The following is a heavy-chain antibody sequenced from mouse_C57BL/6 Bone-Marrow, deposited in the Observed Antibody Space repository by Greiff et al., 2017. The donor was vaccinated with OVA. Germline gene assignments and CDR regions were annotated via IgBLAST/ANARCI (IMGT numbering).Heavy chain of an antibody. CDR2: IDPEDGET. V-gene: IGHV14-2*01. D-gene: IGHD2-4*01. CDR1: GFNIKDYY. CDR3: ADDYDAYAMDY. J-gene: IGHJ4*01. Sequence: VQLQQSGAELVKPGASVKLSCTASGFNIKDYYMHWVKQRTEQGLEWIGRIDPEDGETKYDPKFQGKATITADTSSNTAYLQLSSLTSEDTAVYYCADDYDAYAMDYWGQGTSVTVSS.